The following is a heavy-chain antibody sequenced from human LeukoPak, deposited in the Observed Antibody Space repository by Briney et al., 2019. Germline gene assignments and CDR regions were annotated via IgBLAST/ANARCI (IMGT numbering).Heavy chain of an antibody. CDR1: GASFNDYY. D-gene: IGHD3-10*01. V-gene: IGHV4-34*01. CDR2: ISHSGST. J-gene: IGHJ6*03. Sequence: SETLSLTCAVSGASFNDYYWTWIRQPPGKGPEWIGEISHSGSTNSNPSLRSRVTMSVDMSKNQFSLKLTSVTAADTAVYFCARQLYVSGSYYAPMDVWGKGTTVMISS. CDR3: ARQLYVSGSYYAPMDV.